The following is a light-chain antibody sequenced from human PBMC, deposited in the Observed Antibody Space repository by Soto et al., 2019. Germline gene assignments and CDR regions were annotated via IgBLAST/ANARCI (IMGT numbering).Light chain of an antibody. CDR2: DVS. J-gene: IGLJ1*01. CDR1: SSDVGGYNY. Sequence: QSVLTQPRSVSGSPGQSVTISCTGTSSDVGGYNYVSWYQQHPGKVPKLMIYDVSKRPSGVPERFSGSKSGHTASLTISGLQAEDEADYYCCSYGGTYNVFGTGTKLTVL. CDR3: CSYGGTYNV. V-gene: IGLV2-11*01.